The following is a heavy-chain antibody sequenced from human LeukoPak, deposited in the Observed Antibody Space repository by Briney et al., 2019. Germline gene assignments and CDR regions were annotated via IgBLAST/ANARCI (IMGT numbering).Heavy chain of an antibody. D-gene: IGHD3-10*01. CDR3: VRDVLGESGAGGP. CDR1: GFIFSDYT. J-gene: IGHJ5*02. Sequence: SGGSLRLSCVGSGFIFSDYTMNWVRQAPGKGLEWVSSISPSGSSTWNADSVKGRFTISRDNVRNSVSLQMNSLRGEDTAVYYCVRDVLGESGAGGPWGLGTLATVSS. CDR2: ISPSGSST. V-gene: IGHV3-21*01.